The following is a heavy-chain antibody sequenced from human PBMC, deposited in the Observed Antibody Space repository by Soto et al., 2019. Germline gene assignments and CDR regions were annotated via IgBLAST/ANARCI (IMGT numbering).Heavy chain of an antibody. D-gene: IGHD2-2*02. J-gene: IGHJ6*02. CDR1: GYSISSGHY. V-gene: IGHV4-38-2*02. CDR2: IYHTGST. CDR3: ARDSCSSTSCYTGYYYYGMDV. Sequence: SETLSLTCAVSGYSISSGHYWAWVRQPPGKGLEWIGNIYHTGSTYYNPSLKSRVTMSVDTSKNRFSLKLSSVTAADTAVYYCARDSCSSTSCYTGYYYYGMDVWGQGTTVTVSS.